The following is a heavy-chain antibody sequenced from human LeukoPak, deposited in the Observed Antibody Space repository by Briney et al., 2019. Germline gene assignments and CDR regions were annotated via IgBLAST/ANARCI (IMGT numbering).Heavy chain of an antibody. CDR3: ARRQGGSGLYYMDV. CDR2: INPNSGGT. D-gene: IGHD3-10*01. Sequence: ASVKVSCKASGYTFTDYYVHWVRQAPGQGLEWMGWINPNSGGTNYAQKFQGRVTMTRDTSISTAYMELSRLRSDDTAVYYCARRQGGSGLYYMDVWGKGTTVTVSS. CDR1: GYTFTDYY. V-gene: IGHV1-2*02. J-gene: IGHJ6*03.